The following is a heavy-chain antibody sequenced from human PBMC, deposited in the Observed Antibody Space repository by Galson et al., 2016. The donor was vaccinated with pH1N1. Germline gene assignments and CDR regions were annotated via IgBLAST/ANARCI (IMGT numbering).Heavy chain of an antibody. D-gene: IGHD3-16*01. Sequence: SLRLSCATSAFTFRSYWMTWVRQAPGKGLEWVANINQDGSEKYYVDSVKGRFTVSRDNAKKSLYLEMNSLRDEDTAVYFCARKKWADEGGRRAHYYSYEMDVWGQGTTVTVSS. CDR2: INQDGSEK. CDR3: ARKKWADEGGRRAHYYSYEMDV. V-gene: IGHV3-7*01. J-gene: IGHJ6*02. CDR1: AFTFRSYW.